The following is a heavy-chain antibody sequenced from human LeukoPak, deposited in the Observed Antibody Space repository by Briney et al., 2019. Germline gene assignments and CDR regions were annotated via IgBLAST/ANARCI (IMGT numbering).Heavy chain of an antibody. D-gene: IGHD3-22*01. CDR1: GFTFSSYS. Sequence: GGSLRLSCAASGFTFSSYSMNRVRQAPGKGLEWVSYISSSSSTIYYADSVKGRFTISRDNAKNSLYLQMNSLRAEDTAVYYCARGLIRYYDSSGYQRDYWGQGTLVTVSS. J-gene: IGHJ4*02. CDR3: ARGLIRYYDSSGYQRDY. CDR2: ISSSSSTI. V-gene: IGHV3-48*04.